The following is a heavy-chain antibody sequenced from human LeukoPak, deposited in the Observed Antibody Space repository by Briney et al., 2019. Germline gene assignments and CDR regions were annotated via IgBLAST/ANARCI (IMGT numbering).Heavy chain of an antibody. V-gene: IGHV3-74*01. CDR2: INSDGSST. Sequence: GGSLRLSCAASGFTFSSYWMHWVRQAPGKGLVWVSRINSDGSSTRYADSVKGRFTISRDNAKNTLYLQMNSLRAEDTAVYYCARGYSSGLHFDYWGQGTLVTVSS. CDR1: GFTFSSYW. CDR3: ARGYSSGLHFDY. J-gene: IGHJ4*02. D-gene: IGHD6-19*01.